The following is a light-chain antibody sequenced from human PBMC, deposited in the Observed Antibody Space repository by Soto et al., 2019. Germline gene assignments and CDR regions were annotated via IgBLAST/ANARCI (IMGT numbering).Light chain of an antibody. CDR3: QEYFTWPRT. CDR1: QTVFNH. Sequence: EVVMTQSPATLSVSPGERATLSCRVGQTVFNHLAWYQKRPGQAPRLLIYGASTRATGIPGRFSGSGFGTEFTLTISSLQSEDFAVYYCQEYFTWPRTFGQGTKVEIK. J-gene: IGKJ1*01. V-gene: IGKV3-15*01. CDR2: GAS.